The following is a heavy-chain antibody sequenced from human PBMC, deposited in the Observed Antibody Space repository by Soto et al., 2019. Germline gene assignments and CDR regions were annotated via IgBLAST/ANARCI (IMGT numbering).Heavy chain of an antibody. CDR3: ARDTYDSSGYYGL. CDR2: ISYDGSNK. CDR1: GFTFSSYA. V-gene: IGHV3-30-3*01. Sequence: SGGSLRLSCAASGFTFSSYAMHWVRQAPGKGLEWVAVISYDGSNKYYADSVKGRFTISRDNSKNTLYLQMNSLRAEDTAVYYCARDTYDSSGYYGLWGQGTLVTVSS. D-gene: IGHD3-22*01. J-gene: IGHJ4*02.